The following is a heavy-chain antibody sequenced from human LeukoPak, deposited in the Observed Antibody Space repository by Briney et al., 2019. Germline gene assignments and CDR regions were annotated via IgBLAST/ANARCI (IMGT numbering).Heavy chain of an antibody. CDR2: IHPGGTI. CDR3: AMYSSAWYAVY. D-gene: IGHD6-19*01. J-gene: IGHJ4*02. V-gene: IGHV3-66*01. CDR1: GFTFSNAW. Sequence: GGSLRLSCAASGFTFSNAWMSWVRQAPGKGLEWVSVIHPGGTIYYADSVKGTFTISRDNSKNTLYLEMSTLRVEDTAVYYCAMYSSAWYAVYWGQGTLVTVSS.